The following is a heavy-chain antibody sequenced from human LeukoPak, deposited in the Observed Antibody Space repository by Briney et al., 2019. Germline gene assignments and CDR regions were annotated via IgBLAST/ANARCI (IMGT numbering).Heavy chain of an antibody. CDR3: AREETGGTGYNDY. CDR2: IKQDGSEK. Sequence: GGSLRLSCATSGFTFSSYWMSWVRQAPGKGLEWVANIKQDGSEKYYVDSVKGRFTISRDNAKNSLYLQMNSLRAEDTAVYYCAREETGGTGYNDYWGQGTLVTVSS. J-gene: IGHJ4*02. V-gene: IGHV3-7*01. D-gene: IGHD2-2*02. CDR1: GFTFSSYW.